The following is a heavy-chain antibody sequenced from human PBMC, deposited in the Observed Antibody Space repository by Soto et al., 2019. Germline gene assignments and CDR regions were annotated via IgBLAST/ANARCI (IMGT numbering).Heavy chain of an antibody. CDR1: GGSISSYY. J-gene: IGHJ5*02. Sequence: PSETLSLTCTVSGGSISSYYWSWIRQPPGKGLEWIGYIYYSGSTNYNPSLKSRVTISVDTSRNQFSLKLSSVTAADTAVYYCASPVRGGGWFDPWGQGTLVTVSS. CDR2: IYYSGST. V-gene: IGHV4-59*08. CDR3: ASPVRGGGWFDP. D-gene: IGHD3-10*01.